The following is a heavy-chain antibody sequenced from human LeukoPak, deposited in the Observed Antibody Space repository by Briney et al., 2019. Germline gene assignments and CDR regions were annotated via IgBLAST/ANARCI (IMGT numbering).Heavy chain of an antibody. CDR3: ERYNSGYLSY. V-gene: IGHV4-39*01. J-gene: IGHJ4*02. Sequence: SETLSLTCTVSGGSVSSNTYHWGRIRQPPGKGLEWIGTIYYTGNTYYNPSLKSRVTMSVDTSKNQFSLNLSSVTAADTAVYYCERYNSGYLSYWGQGTLVTVSS. CDR2: IYYTGNT. D-gene: IGHD6-19*01. CDR1: GGSVSSNTYH.